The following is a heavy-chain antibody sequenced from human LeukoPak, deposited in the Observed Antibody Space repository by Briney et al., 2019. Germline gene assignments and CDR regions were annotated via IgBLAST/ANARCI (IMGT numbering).Heavy chain of an antibody. Sequence: GESLKISCKGSGYIFINYWISWVRQMPGKGLEWMGRIDPSDSYINYNPSFQGHVTISVDKSISTAYLQWSSLKASDTAMYYCARNRGAAVSDLAHWGQGTQVTVSS. CDR3: ARNRGAAVSDLAH. CDR1: GYIFINYW. J-gene: IGHJ4*02. CDR2: IDPSDSYI. D-gene: IGHD2/OR15-2a*01. V-gene: IGHV5-10-1*01.